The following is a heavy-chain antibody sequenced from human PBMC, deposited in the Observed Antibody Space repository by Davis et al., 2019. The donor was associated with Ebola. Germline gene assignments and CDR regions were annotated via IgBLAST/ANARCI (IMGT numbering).Heavy chain of an antibody. CDR3: AKDQYYSPLGAKWGDDSPSHS. CDR1: GFIFSSFW. V-gene: IGHV3-7*03. CDR2: IKQDGSEK. Sequence: GESLKISCATSGFIFSSFWMSWVRQAPGKGLEWVANIKQDGSEKYFVDSVEGRFTISRDKSKNTLFLQMNSLRAGDTAVYYCAKDQYYSPLGAKWGDDSPSHSWGQGTLVTVSS. D-gene: IGHD3-10*01. J-gene: IGHJ4*02.